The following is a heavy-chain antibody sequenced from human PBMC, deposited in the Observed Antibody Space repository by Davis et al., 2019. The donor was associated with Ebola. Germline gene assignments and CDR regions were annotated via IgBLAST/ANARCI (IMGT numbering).Heavy chain of an antibody. CDR3: ARGGAIVVVPAALNWFDP. V-gene: IGHV1-18*01. CDR2: ISAYNGNT. D-gene: IGHD2-2*01. J-gene: IGHJ5*02. Sequence: ASVKVSCKASGGTFSSYAISWVRQAPGQGLEWMGWISAYNGNTNYAQKLQGRVTMTTDTSTSTAYMELRSLRSDDTAVYYCARGGAIVVVPAALNWFDPWGQGTLVTVSS. CDR1: GGTFSSYA.